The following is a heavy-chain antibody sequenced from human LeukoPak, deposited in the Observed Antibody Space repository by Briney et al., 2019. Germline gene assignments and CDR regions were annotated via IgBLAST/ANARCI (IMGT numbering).Heavy chain of an antibody. V-gene: IGHV3-30*18. CDR3: AKDGPLWFAADY. CDR2: ISYDGSNK. CDR1: GFTFSSYG. J-gene: IGHJ4*02. Sequence: GGSLRLSCAASGFTFSSYGMHWVRQAPGKGLEWVAVISYDGSNKYYADSVKGRFTISRDNSKNTLYLQMNSLRAEDTAVYYCAKDGPLWFAADYWGQGTLVTVSS. D-gene: IGHD3-10*01.